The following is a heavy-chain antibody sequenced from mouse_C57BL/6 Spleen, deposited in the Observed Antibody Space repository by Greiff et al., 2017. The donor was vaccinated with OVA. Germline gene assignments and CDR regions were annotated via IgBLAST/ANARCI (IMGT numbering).Heavy chain of an antibody. CDR2: INPSNGRT. CDR3: ARGDCPYAMDY. D-gene: IGHD3-3*01. CDR1: GYTFTSYW. Sequence: QVQLQQPGTELVKPGASVKLSCKASGYTFTSYWMPWVKQRPGQGLEWIGNINPSNGRTNYNEKFKSKATLTVDTSSSTAYMQLSSLTSEDSAVYYCARGDCPYAMDYWGQGTSVTVSS. J-gene: IGHJ4*01. V-gene: IGHV1-53*01.